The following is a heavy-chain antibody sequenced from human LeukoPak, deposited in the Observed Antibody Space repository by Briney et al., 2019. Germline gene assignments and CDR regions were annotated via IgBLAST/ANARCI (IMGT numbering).Heavy chain of an antibody. CDR2: IYHSGNT. CDR1: GGSISSSDYY. V-gene: IGHV4-39*07. CDR3: ARGAMATTPFFDY. J-gene: IGHJ4*02. Sequence: PSETLSLTCTVSGGSISSSDYYWGWIRQPPGKGLEWIGSIYHSGNTYYNSSLKSRVTISVDTSKKQFSLKLTSVTAADTAVYYCARGAMATTPFFDYWGQGTLVTVSS. D-gene: IGHD5-24*01.